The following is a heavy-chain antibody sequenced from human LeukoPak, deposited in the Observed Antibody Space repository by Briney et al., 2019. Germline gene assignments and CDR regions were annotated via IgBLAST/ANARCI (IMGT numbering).Heavy chain of an antibody. D-gene: IGHD2-15*01. V-gene: IGHV1-69*04. J-gene: IGHJ6*02. CDR3: ARAVVAATPPLNYYYYGMDV. CDR1: GGTFSSYA. Sequence: SVKVSCKASGGTFSSYAISWVRQAPGQGLEWMGRIIPILGIASYAQKFQGRVTITADKSTSTAYMELSSLRSEDTAVYYCARAVVAATPPLNYYYYGMDVWGQGTTVTVSS. CDR2: IIPILGIA.